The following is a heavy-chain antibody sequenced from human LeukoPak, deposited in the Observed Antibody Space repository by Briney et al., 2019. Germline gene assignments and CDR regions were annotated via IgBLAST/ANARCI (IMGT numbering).Heavy chain of an antibody. D-gene: IGHD3-9*01. CDR3: AKDMRDYDVFTGYFPFDY. CDR2: IEQHGSET. Sequence: GGSLRLSCEGSGFTFSNYWMSWVRQAPGKGLEWVSNIEQHGSETYYGDSVKGRFTISRDNAKNSLYLQMNSLRPEETALYYCAKDMRDYDVFTGYFPFDYWGQGALGAGSS. J-gene: IGHJ4*02. CDR1: GFTFSNYW. V-gene: IGHV3-7*03.